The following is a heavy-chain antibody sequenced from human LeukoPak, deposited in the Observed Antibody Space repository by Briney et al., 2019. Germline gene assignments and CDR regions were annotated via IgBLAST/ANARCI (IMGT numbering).Heavy chain of an antibody. CDR1: GYTFTTYD. Sequence: ASVKVSCKTSGYTFTTYDINWVRQAPGQGLEWMGRISAYNGYTNYGQKFQGRVTTTTDTSTNTAYMELRSLRSDDAAVYYCARVGTGTRSFDSWGQGTLVTVSS. V-gene: IGHV1-18*01. CDR2: ISAYNGYT. CDR3: ARVGTGTRSFDS. D-gene: IGHD1/OR15-1a*01. J-gene: IGHJ4*02.